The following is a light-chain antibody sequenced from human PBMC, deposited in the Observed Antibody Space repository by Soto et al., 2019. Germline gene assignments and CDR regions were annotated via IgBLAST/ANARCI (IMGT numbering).Light chain of an antibody. CDR1: SSDVGGYNY. V-gene: IGLV2-8*01. CDR3: SSYAGNNNLV. Sequence: QSVLTQPPSASGSPGQSVTISCTGTSSDVGGYNYVSWYQQHPGKAPKLMIYEVSKRPSGVPDRFSGSKSGNTASLTVSGLQVEDEADYYCSSYAGNNNLVFGGGTQLTVL. CDR2: EVS. J-gene: IGLJ3*02.